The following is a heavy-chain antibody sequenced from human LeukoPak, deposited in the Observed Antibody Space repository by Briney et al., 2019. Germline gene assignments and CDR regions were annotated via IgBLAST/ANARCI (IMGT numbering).Heavy chain of an antibody. V-gene: IGHV3-23*01. Sequence: PGGSLRLSCAASGFTFSSYAMSWVRRAPGKGLEWVSAISSNGGGTFYADSVKGQFTISRDNSQNTLYLQMNSLRAEDTAIYCCAKHYGSGTYYSYLDYWGQGTLVTASS. CDR2: ISSNGGGT. J-gene: IGHJ4*02. CDR3: AKHYGSGTYYSYLDY. D-gene: IGHD3-10*01. CDR1: GFTFSSYA.